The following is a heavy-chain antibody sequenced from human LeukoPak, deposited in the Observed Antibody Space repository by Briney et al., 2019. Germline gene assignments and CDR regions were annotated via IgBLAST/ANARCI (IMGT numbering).Heavy chain of an antibody. CDR2: ISSSTSYI. CDR3: AKGAKYSSGWYWTGIYFDY. CDR1: GFTFSSYS. Sequence: GGSLRLSCAASGFTFSSYSMNWIRQAPGKGLEWVSSISSSTSYIYYADSVKGRFTISKDNAKNSLYLQMNSLRAEDTAVYYCAKGAKYSSGWYWTGIYFDYWGQGTLVTVSS. D-gene: IGHD6-19*01. J-gene: IGHJ4*02. V-gene: IGHV3-21*01.